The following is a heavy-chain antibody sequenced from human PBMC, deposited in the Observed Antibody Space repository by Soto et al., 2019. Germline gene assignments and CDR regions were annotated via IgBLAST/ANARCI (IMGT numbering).Heavy chain of an antibody. Sequence: QLQLQESGPGLVKPSETLSLTCRVSDGSMNSDSSYWGWIRQPPGKGLEWIGVINHSGSTYHNLSLKGRVLMSVDASRNQFSLKLTSMTAADTAVYYCARLGGYVSVGYYYLWDSWGQGTLVTVSS. J-gene: IGHJ4*02. CDR2: INHSGST. D-gene: IGHD3-22*01. CDR1: DGSMNSDSSY. CDR3: ARLGGYVSVGYYYLWDS. V-gene: IGHV4-39*01.